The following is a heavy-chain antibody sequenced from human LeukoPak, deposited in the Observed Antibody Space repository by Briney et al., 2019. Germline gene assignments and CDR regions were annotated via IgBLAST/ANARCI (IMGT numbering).Heavy chain of an antibody. CDR2: INPNSGGT. J-gene: IGHJ4*02. CDR1: GYTFTGYY. Sequence: ASVKVSCKASGYTFTGYYMHWVRQAPGQGLEWMGWINPNSGGTNYAQKFQGRVTMTRDTPISTAYMELSRLRSDDTAVYYCARVPAKRGYSYGYLDYWGQGTLVTASS. CDR3: ARVPAKRGYSYGYLDY. D-gene: IGHD5-18*01. V-gene: IGHV1-2*02.